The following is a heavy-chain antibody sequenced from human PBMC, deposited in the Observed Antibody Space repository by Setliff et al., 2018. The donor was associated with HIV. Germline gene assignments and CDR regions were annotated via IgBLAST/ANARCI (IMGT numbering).Heavy chain of an antibody. J-gene: IGHJ3*02. CDR3: ARDPGYKSSWYGAFDI. D-gene: IGHD6-13*01. CDR2: INPNSGGT. V-gene: IGHV1-2*02. CDR1: GDAFTDYY. Sequence: GASVKVSCKASGDAFTDYYIHWVRQAPGQGREWMGWINPNSGGTNYAQKFQGRVTMTRDTSISTAFMDLSRLRSDDTAVYYCARDPGYKSSWYGAFDIWGQGTMVTVSS.